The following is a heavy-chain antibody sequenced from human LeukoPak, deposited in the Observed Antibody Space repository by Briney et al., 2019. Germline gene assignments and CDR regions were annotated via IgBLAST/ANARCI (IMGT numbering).Heavy chain of an antibody. CDR2: IKQDGSDK. CDR1: GFTFSSYW. J-gene: IGHJ4*02. Sequence: GGSLRLSCVASGFTFSSYWMSWVRQAPGKGLEWVANIKQDGSDKYYVDSVKGRFTISRDNAKNSLYLQMDSLRAEDTAVYYCASGQKLGFWGQGTLVTVSS. V-gene: IGHV3-7*01. D-gene: IGHD6-13*01. CDR3: ASGQKLGF.